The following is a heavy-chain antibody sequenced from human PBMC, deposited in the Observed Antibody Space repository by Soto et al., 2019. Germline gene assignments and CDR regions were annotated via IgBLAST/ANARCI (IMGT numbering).Heavy chain of an antibody. J-gene: IGHJ6*02. CDR1: GFTFSSYA. CDR2: ISGSGGST. Sequence: EVQLLESGGGLVQPGGSLRLSCAASGFTFSSYAMSWVRQAPGKGLEWVSAISGSGGSTYYADSVKGRFTISRDNSKNTRYLQMNSLRAEDTAIYYCAKVLAARLDYYYGMDVWGQGTTVTVSS. CDR3: AKVLAARLDYYYGMDV. V-gene: IGHV3-23*01. D-gene: IGHD6-6*01.